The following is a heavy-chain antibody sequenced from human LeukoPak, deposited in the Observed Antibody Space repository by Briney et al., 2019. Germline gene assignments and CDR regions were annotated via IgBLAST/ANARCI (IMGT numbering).Heavy chain of an antibody. Sequence: GGSLRLSCAASGFTFSSYSMNWVRQAPGKGLEWVSYISSSSTIYYADSVKGRFTISRDNAKNSLYLQMNSLRAEDTAVYYCARDPRSIAVAGFDYWGQGTLVTVSS. CDR3: ARDPRSIAVAGFDY. CDR2: ISSSSTI. J-gene: IGHJ4*02. CDR1: GFTFSSYS. V-gene: IGHV3-48*01. D-gene: IGHD6-19*01.